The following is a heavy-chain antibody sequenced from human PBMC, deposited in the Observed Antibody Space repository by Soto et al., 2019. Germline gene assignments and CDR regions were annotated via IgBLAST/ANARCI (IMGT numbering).Heavy chain of an antibody. D-gene: IGHD5-12*01. J-gene: IGHJ4*02. CDR2: IKDGGRT. Sequence: QVQLQQWGAGLLKPSETLSLNCAVNGGSLSGYYWSWISQPPGKGLEWIGEIKDGGRTNYSPSLKSRVTISSDTANNQFSLRLYSLTAADTGVYYCARGQEGVVATHWDQGTLVTVSS. V-gene: IGHV4-34*01. CDR3: ARGQEGVVATH. CDR1: GGSLSGYY.